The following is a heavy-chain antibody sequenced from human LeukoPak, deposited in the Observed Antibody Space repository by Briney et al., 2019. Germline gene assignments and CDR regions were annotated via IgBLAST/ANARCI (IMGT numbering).Heavy chain of an antibody. CDR1: GGTFSSYA. D-gene: IGHD3-10*01. V-gene: IGHV1-69*05. Sequence: GASVKVSCKASGGTFSSYAISWVRQAPGQGLEWMGGIIPIFGTANYAQKFQGRVTMTRDMSTSTVYMELSSLRSDDTAVYYCARGHGSGSTIWFDPWGQGTLVTVSS. J-gene: IGHJ5*02. CDR2: IIPIFGTA. CDR3: ARGHGSGSTIWFDP.